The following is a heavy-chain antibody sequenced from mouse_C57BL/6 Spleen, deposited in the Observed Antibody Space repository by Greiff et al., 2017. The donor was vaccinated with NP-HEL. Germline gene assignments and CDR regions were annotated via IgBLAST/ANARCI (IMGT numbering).Heavy chain of an antibody. J-gene: IGHJ4*01. CDR2: INPSNGGT. D-gene: IGHD1-1*01. Sequence: QVQLQQPGTELVKPGASVKLSCKASGYTFTSYWMHWVKQRPGQGLEWIGNINPSNGGTKYNEKFKSKATLTVDKSSSTAYLQLSSLTSEDSAVYYCARSYYGSSYDYAMDYWGQGTSVTVSS. CDR3: ARSYYGSSYDYAMDY. CDR1: GYTFTSYW. V-gene: IGHV1-53*01.